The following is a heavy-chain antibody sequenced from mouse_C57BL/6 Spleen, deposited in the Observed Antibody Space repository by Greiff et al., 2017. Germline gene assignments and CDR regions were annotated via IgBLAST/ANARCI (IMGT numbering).Heavy chain of an antibody. J-gene: IGHJ2*01. CDR3: TSYDGYYDFDY. Sequence: QVHVKQSGAELVRPGASVTLSCKASGYTFTDYEMHWVKQTPVHGLEWIGAIDPETGGTAYNQKFKGKAILTADKSSSTAYMELRSLTSEDSAVYYCTSYDGYYDFDYWGQGTTLTVSS. CDR2: IDPETGGT. D-gene: IGHD2-3*01. CDR1: GYTFTDYE. V-gene: IGHV1-15*01.